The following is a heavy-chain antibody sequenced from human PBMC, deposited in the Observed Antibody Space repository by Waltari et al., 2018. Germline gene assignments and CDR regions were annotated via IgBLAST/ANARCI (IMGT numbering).Heavy chain of an antibody. CDR3: ARDGISSTQSGYFDY. D-gene: IGHD6-13*01. Sequence: EVRLVESGGGLVKPGGSLRLSCAASGFLFRSAGMNWVRQAPGKGLEWVSSISSLSKYTYYADSVKGRFTISRDNAKNSLYLQMNSLRAEDTAVYFCARDGISSTQSGYFDYWGQGVLVTVSS. V-gene: IGHV3-21*01. J-gene: IGHJ4*02. CDR1: GFLFRSAG. CDR2: ISSLSKYT.